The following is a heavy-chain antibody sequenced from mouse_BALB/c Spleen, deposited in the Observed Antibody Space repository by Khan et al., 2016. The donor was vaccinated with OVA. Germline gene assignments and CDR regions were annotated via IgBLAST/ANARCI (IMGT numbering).Heavy chain of an antibody. D-gene: IGHD2-3*01. CDR2: ISDGGSYT. J-gene: IGHJ3*01. CDR3: ARGYDGDPFAY. V-gene: IGHV5-4*02. Sequence: EVELVESGGGLVKPGGSLKLSCAASGFTFSDYYMYWVRQTPEKRLEWVAPISDGGSYTYYPDSVKGRFTISRDAAQNNLYLQRSSMKSEDAAMYYCARGYDGDPFAYWGQGTLVTVSA. CDR1: GFTFSDYY.